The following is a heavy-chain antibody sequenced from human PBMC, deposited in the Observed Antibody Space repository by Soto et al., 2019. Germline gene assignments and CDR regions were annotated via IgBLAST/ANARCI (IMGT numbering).Heavy chain of an antibody. V-gene: IGHV1-69*01. CDR1: GGTFNNYP. J-gene: IGHJ6*02. CDR3: ARGRGYSGDDHYYYFDMDV. Sequence: QVQLVQSGAEVKKPGSSVKVSCKASGGTFNNYPITWVRQAPGAGLEWMGGSIPIFGTANYAKKFQGRVTISVDESTSTAYMELSSLRSEDTAVYDCARGRGYSGDDHYYYFDMDVWGQGTTVTVSS. D-gene: IGHD5-12*01. CDR2: SIPIFGTA.